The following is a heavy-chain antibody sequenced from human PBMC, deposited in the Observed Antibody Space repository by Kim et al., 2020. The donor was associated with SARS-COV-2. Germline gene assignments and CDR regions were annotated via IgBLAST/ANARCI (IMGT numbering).Heavy chain of an antibody. Sequence: GGSLRLSCAASGFTVSSNYMSWVRLAPGKGLEWVSVIYSGGSTYYADSVKGRFTISRDNSKNTLYLQMNSLRAEDTAVYYCARDWCGYGSGACRYYYYGMDVWGQGTTVTVSS. D-gene: IGHD3-10*01. J-gene: IGHJ6*02. CDR1: GFTVSSNY. CDR2: IYSGGST. CDR3: ARDWCGYGSGACRYYYYGMDV. V-gene: IGHV3-66*01.